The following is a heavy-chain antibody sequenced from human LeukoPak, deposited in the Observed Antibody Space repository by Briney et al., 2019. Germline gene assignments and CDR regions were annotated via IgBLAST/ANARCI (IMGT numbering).Heavy chain of an antibody. V-gene: IGHV4-4*02. Sequence: SETMSLTCAVSGDSISSPNWWSWVRQPPGKGLEWIGEIYHTGSTNYNPSLKSRATISLDKSKDQFSLNLTSVTAADTAIYYCARYYYYYMDVWGKGTTVTVSS. CDR3: ARYYYYYMDV. CDR1: GDSISSPNW. CDR2: IYHTGST. J-gene: IGHJ6*03.